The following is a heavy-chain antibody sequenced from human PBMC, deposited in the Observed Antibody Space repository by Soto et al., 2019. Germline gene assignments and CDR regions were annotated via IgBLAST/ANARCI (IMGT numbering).Heavy chain of an antibody. CDR2: IYATGTT. D-gene: IGHD1-1*01. CDR3: VRDGTKTLRDWFDP. J-gene: IGHJ5*02. V-gene: IGHV4-4*07. Sequence: SETLSLTCTVSGAPISGFYWSWIRKSAGKGLEWIGRIYATGTTDYNPSLKSRVMMSVDTSKKQFSLKLRSVTAADTAVYYCVRDGTKTLRDWFDPWGQGISVTVSS. CDR1: GAPISGFY.